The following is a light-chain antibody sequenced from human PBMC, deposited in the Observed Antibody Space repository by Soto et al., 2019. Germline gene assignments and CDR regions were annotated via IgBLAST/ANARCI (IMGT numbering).Light chain of an antibody. CDR1: RSLTRW. CDR2: ETS. J-gene: IGKJ1*01. CDR3: QQYSTFWT. Sequence: DIQMSQSPSTLSASVGDTVTISCRASRSLTRWLAWYQQKPGKAPELLIYETSILQSGAPSRFSAGGSGTDFTLTISGLQPDDIATYYCQQYSTFWTFGQGTRVELK. V-gene: IGKV1-5*03.